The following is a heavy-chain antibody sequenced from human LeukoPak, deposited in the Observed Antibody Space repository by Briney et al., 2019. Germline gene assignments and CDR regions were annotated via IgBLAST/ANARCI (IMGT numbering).Heavy chain of an antibody. J-gene: IGHJ4*02. CDR3: TRESNWAYYFDY. V-gene: IGHV1-18*01. CDR1: GYTFSNYG. D-gene: IGHD1-1*01. CDR2: ISAYDGNT. Sequence: ASVKVSCKTSGYTFSNYGISWVRQAPGQGLEWMGWISAYDGNTNYAQKVQARVTMTTDTSTTTAYMELRSLRSDDTAVYYCTRESNWAYYFDYWGQGTPVTVSS.